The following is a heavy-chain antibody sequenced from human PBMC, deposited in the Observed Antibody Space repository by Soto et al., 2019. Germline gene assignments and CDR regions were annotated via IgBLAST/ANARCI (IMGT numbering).Heavy chain of an antibody. CDR3: ARRTDTAMITNWFDP. CDR1: GGSLSNYY. J-gene: IGHJ5*02. CDR2: INHSGST. D-gene: IGHD5-18*01. Sequence: SETLSLTCAVYGGSLSNYYWNWIRQPPGKGLEWIGEINHSGSTNYNPSLKSRVTISVDTSKNQFSLKLSSVTAADTAVYYCARRTDTAMITNWFDPWGQGTLVTVSS. V-gene: IGHV4-34*01.